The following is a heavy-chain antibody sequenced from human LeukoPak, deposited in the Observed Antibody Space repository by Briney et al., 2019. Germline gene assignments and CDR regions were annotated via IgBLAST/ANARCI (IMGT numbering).Heavy chain of an antibody. CDR1: GFTFGSYW. J-gene: IGHJ4*02. V-gene: IGHV3-74*01. D-gene: IGHD3-16*02. Sequence: GGSLRLSCAASGFTFGSYWMHWVRQAPGKGLVWVSRINTDGSSTSYADSVKGRFTISRDNAKNTLYLQMNSLRTEDTGVYYCAQIRLGELSTADYWGQGTLVTVSS. CDR2: INTDGSST. CDR3: AQIRLGELSTADY.